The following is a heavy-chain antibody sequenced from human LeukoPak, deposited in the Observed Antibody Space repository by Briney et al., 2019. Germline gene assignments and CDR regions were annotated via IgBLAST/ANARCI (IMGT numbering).Heavy chain of an antibody. CDR2: IYYSGST. D-gene: IGHD2-2*01. J-gene: IGHJ4*02. Sequence: SETLPLTCTVSGGSISSSSYYWGWIRQPPGKGLEWIGSIYYSGSTYYNPSLKSRVTISVDTSKNQFSLKLSSVTAADTAVYYCAKQLGYCSSTSCYADKVDYWGQGTLVTVSS. CDR1: GGSISSSSYY. CDR3: AKQLGYCSSTSCYADKVDY. V-gene: IGHV4-39*01.